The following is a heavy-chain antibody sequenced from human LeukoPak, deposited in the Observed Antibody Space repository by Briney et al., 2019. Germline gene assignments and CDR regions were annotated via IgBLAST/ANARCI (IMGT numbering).Heavy chain of an antibody. D-gene: IGHD3-3*01. CDR3: ATGLRFLEWFLF. CDR2: FDPEDGET. V-gene: IGHV1-24*01. J-gene: IGHJ4*02. CDR1: GYTLTELS. Sequence: ASVKVSCKVSGYTLTELSMHWVRQAPGKGLEWMGGFDPEDGETIYAQKFQGRVTMTEDTSTDTAYMELSSLRSEDTAVYYCATGLRFLEWFLFWGQGTLVTVSS.